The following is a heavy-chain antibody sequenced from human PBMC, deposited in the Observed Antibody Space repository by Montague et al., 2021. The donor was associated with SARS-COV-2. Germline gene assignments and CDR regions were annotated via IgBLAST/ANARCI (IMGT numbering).Heavy chain of an antibody. CDR3: ARAPIHPVPTSIGMDV. CDR1: GGSISSYY. Sequence: SETLSLTCTVSGGSISSYYWSRIRQPPGKGLEWIGFIYYSGSTNYKPSLKSRVTISVDTSKKQLSLKLNSVTAADTAVYYCARAPIHPVPTSIGMDVWGQGTTVTVSS. CDR2: IYYSGST. D-gene: IGHD2/OR15-2a*01. J-gene: IGHJ6*02. V-gene: IGHV4-59*01.